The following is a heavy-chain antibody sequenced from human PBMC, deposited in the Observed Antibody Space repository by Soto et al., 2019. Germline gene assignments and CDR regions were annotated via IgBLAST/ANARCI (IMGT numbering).Heavy chain of an antibody. CDR2: IIPIFGTA. Sequence: QVQLVQSGAEVKKPGSSVKVSCKASGGTFSSYAISWVRQGPGQGLEWMGGIIPIFGTANYAQKFQGRVTITADKSTSTAYMELSSLRSEDTAVYYCARINCSSTSCYTSYGMDVWGQGTTVTVSS. CDR1: GGTFSSYA. D-gene: IGHD2-2*02. J-gene: IGHJ6*02. CDR3: ARINCSSTSCYTSYGMDV. V-gene: IGHV1-69*06.